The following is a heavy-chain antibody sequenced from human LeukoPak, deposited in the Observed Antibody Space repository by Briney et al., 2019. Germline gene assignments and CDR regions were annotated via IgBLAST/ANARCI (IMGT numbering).Heavy chain of an antibody. CDR2: ISSSSSYI. Sequence: GGSLRLSCAASGFTFSSYSMNWVRQAPGKGLEWVSSISSSSSYIYYADSVKGRFTISRDNAKNSLYLQMNSLRAEDTAVYYCARDNGYYYDTGYYFDYWGQGTLVTVSS. J-gene: IGHJ4*02. V-gene: IGHV3-21*01. D-gene: IGHD3-22*01. CDR3: ARDNGYYYDTGYYFDY. CDR1: GFTFSSYS.